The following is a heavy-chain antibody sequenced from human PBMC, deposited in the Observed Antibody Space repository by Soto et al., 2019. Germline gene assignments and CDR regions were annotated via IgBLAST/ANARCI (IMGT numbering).Heavy chain of an antibody. CDR3: ARFQNLPAQGKKYYSYGMDV. V-gene: IGHV1-69*02. CDR2: IIPILGIA. CDR1: GGTFSSYT. Sequence: GASVKVSCKASGGTFSSYTISWVRQAPGQGLEWMGRIIPILGIANYAQKFQGWVTMTRDTSISTAYMELSRLQSDDTAVYYCARFQNLPAQGKKYYSYGMDVGGQGPTVTVPS. J-gene: IGHJ6*02.